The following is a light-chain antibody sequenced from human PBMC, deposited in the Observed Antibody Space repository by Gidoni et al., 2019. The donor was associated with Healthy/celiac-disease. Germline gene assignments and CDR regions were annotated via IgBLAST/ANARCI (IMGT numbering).Light chain of an antibody. CDR2: DVS. V-gene: IGLV2-11*01. Sequence: QSSLSQPRSVSGSPGQSVTISCTGTSSDVGGSNYVLWYQQHPGKAPKLMIYDVSKRPSGVPDHFSGSKSGNTASLTISGLQAEDEADYYCCSYAGSYTLFGGGTKLTVL. CDR1: SSDVGGSNY. CDR3: CSYAGSYTL. J-gene: IGLJ2*01.